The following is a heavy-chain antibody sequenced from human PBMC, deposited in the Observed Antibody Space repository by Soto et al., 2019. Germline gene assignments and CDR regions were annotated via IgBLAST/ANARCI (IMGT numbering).Heavy chain of an antibody. D-gene: IGHD6-13*01. Sequence: QVQLVECGGGVVQPGRSLRLSCAASGFTFSSYGMHWVRQAPGKGLEWVAVISYDGSNKYYADSVKGRFTISRDNSKNTLYLQMNSLRAEDTAVYYCAKERYSSRSPDFDYWGQGTLVTVSS. V-gene: IGHV3-30*18. J-gene: IGHJ4*02. CDR1: GFTFSSYG. CDR3: AKERYSSRSPDFDY. CDR2: ISYDGSNK.